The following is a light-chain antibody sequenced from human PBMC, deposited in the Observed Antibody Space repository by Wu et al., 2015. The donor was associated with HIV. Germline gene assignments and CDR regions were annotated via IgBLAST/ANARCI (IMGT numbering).Light chain of an antibody. Sequence: EIVLTQSPGTLSLSPGERATLSCRASQSVSSSYLAWYQQQPGQAPRLLIYGASSRATGIPDRFSGSGSGTDFTLTISRLEPEGFAVYYCQQYGSSPPYSFGQGTKLGIK. J-gene: IGKJ2*03. CDR3: QQYGSSPPYS. V-gene: IGKV3-20*01. CDR2: GAS. CDR1: QSVSSSY.